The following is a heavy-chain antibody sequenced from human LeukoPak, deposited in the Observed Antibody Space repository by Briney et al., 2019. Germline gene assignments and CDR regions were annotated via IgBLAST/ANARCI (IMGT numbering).Heavy chain of an antibody. Sequence: GGSLRLSCAASGFTFSPYSMNWVCQAPGKGLEWVSSISSSSSYIYYADSVKGRFTISRDNAKNSLYLQMNSLRAEDTAVYYCARDLGYCSSTSCYFDYWGQGTLVTVSS. CDR1: GFTFSPYS. J-gene: IGHJ4*02. CDR2: ISSSSSYI. D-gene: IGHD2-2*01. CDR3: ARDLGYCSSTSCYFDY. V-gene: IGHV3-21*01.